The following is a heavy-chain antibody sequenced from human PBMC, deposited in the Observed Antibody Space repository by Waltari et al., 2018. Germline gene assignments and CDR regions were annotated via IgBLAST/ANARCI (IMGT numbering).Heavy chain of an antibody. CDR2: INHSGST. V-gene: IGHV4-34*01. D-gene: IGHD2-15*01. CDR3: ARSGSGSWGMFDY. CDR1: GGSFSGSY. J-gene: IGHJ4*02. Sequence: QVLLQQWGAGLLLPSETLSLTCALYGGSFSGSYWSWLRQAPGKGLEWIGEINHSGSTNYNPSLKSRVTISVDTSKNQCSLKLSSVTAADTAVYYGARSGSGSWGMFDYWGQGTLVTVSS.